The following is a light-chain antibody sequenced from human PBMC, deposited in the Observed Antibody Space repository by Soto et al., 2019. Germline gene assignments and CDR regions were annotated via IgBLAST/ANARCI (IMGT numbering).Light chain of an antibody. V-gene: IGLV1-40*01. CDR1: SSNIGAGYD. CDR2: GNS. Sequence: QSVLTQPPSVSGAPGQRVTNPCTGRSSNIGAGYDVHWYQQLPGTAPKLLIYGNSNRPSGVPDRFSGSKSGTSASLAITGLQAEDEADYYCQSYDSSLSGSVVFGGGTKLTVL. CDR3: QSYDSSLSGSVV. J-gene: IGLJ2*01.